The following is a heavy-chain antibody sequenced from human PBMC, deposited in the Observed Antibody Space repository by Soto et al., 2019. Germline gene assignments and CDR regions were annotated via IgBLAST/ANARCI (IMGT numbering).Heavy chain of an antibody. CDR3: ARDVI. Sequence: EVQLVESGGGLVQPGGSLRLSCAASGFTFSNFWMSWVRQAPGKGLEWVAAIKEDGGEKNYVDSVRGRFTISRDNAKNSLYLQMNSMRADDTAVYYCARDVIWGQGSLVSVSS. CDR2: IKEDGGEK. CDR1: GFTFSNFW. J-gene: IGHJ4*02. V-gene: IGHV3-7*05.